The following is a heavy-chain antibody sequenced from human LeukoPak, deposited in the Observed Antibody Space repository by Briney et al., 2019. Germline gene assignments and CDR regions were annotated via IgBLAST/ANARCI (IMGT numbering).Heavy chain of an antibody. J-gene: IGHJ5*02. CDR1: GGSISSGGYS. CDR2: IYHSGST. Sequence: SETLSLTCAVSGGSISSGGYSWSWIRQPPGKGLEWIGYIYHSGSTYYNPSLKSRVTISVDRSKNQFSLKLSSVTAADTAVYYCARGGSDWFDPWGQGTLVTVSS. CDR3: ARGGSDWFDP. V-gene: IGHV4-30-2*01.